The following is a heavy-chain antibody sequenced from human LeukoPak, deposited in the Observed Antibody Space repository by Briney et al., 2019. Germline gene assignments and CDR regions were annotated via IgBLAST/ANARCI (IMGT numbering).Heavy chain of an antibody. Sequence: ASVKVSCKASGYTFTSYGINWVRQAPGQGLEWMGWISPYNGNTKYAQKLQGRVTMTTDTSTSTAYMQLSSLRSEHTALYYCARDSFFQDPYAAFHIWAQSTMVTVSS. CDR2: ISPYNGNT. CDR3: ARDSFFQDPYAAFHI. D-gene: IGHD2-2*01. J-gene: IGHJ3*02. CDR1: GYTFTSYG. V-gene: IGHV1-18*01.